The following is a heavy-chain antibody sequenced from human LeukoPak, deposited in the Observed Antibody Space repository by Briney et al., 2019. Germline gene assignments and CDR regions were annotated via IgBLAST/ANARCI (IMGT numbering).Heavy chain of an antibody. D-gene: IGHD1-14*01. CDR3: AKDKEPHYYYYYYMDV. Sequence: GGSLRLSCAASGFTFRSYWMSWVRQAPGKGLEWVSAISGSGGSTYYADSVKGRFTISRDNSKNTLYLQLNSLRAEDTAVYYCAKDKEPHYYYYYYMDVWGKGTTVTISS. CDR1: GFTFRSYW. CDR2: ISGSGGST. J-gene: IGHJ6*03. V-gene: IGHV3-23*01.